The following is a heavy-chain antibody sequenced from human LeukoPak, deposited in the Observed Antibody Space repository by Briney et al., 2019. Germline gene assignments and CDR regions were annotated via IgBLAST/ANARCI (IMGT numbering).Heavy chain of an antibody. CDR2: ISWNSGSI. CDR1: GFTFDDYA. J-gene: IGHJ4*02. V-gene: IGHV3-9*03. Sequence: ALRLSCAASGFTFDDYAMHWVRQAPGKGLEWVSGISWNSGSIGYADSVKGRSTISRDNAKNSLYLQMNSLRAEDMALYYCAKDTEDGAFDYWGQGTLVTVSS. CDR3: AKDTEDGAFDY. D-gene: IGHD2-15*01.